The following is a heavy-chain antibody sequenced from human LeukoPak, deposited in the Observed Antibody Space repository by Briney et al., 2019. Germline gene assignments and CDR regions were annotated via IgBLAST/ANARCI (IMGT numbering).Heavy chain of an antibody. CDR2: IQYSGTT. V-gene: IGHV4-59*01. Sequence: SETLSLTCTVSSGSIIGYYWAWLRQPPGKGLEWIGYIQYSGTTEYNPALASRAPISVDTAKDQFSLNLRSVTAADTAVYYCARDRAAGTLDFWGQGTVVTVSA. J-gene: IGHJ4*02. D-gene: IGHD6-13*01. CDR1: SGSIIGYY. CDR3: ARDRAAGTLDF.